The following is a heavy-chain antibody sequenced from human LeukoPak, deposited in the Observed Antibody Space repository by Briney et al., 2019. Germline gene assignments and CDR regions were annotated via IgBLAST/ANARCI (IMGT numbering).Heavy chain of an antibody. Sequence: GGSLRLSCAASGFTFSSYGMHWVRQAPGKGLDWVAFVRDDGSSQKYAATVKGRFTTSRDNSKNTLYLQMNNLRPEDTAVYYCTKGQLWASGRAFDIWGQGTMVTVSS. D-gene: IGHD3-16*01. CDR3: TKGQLWASGRAFDI. CDR1: GFTFSSYG. J-gene: IGHJ3*02. V-gene: IGHV3-30*02. CDR2: VRDDGSSQ.